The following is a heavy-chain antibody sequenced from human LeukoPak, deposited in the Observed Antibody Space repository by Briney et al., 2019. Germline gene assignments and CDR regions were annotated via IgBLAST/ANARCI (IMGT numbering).Heavy chain of an antibody. CDR3: ARGNYDILTGYGTAGMDV. J-gene: IGHJ6*04. CDR1: GFTFSSYW. CDR2: INSDGSST. Sequence: PGGSLRLSCAASGFTFSSYWMHRVRQAPGKGLVRVSRINSDGSSTSYADSVKGRFTISRDNAKNTLYLQMNSLRAEDTAVYYCARGNYDILTGYGTAGMDVWGKGTTVTVSS. V-gene: IGHV3-74*01. D-gene: IGHD3-9*01.